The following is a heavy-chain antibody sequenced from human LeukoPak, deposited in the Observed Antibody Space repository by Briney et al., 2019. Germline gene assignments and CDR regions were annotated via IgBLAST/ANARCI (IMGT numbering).Heavy chain of an antibody. CDR1: GFTFTNFW. CDR2: IRPDGSEQ. D-gene: IGHD4-11*01. V-gene: IGHV3-7*01. Sequence: PGGSLRLSCAASGFTFTNFWMNWIRRAPGRVQDWVANIRPDGSEQFYVDSVKGRFTISRDNAKNSVYLQMNSLRADDTAVYYCAGRDSARNPWAYWGQGTLVTVST. J-gene: IGHJ4*02. CDR3: AGRDSARNPWAY.